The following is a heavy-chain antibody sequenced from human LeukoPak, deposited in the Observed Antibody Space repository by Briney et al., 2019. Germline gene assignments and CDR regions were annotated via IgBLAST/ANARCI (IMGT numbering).Heavy chain of an antibody. CDR2: IYADGVT. CDR1: GFAFSDND. Sequence: GGSLRLSCAASGFAFSDNDIKWVRQAPGKGLEWVSLIYADGVTHYTDSVEGRFSISTDNSGKTLDLQMNSLRGEDTAVYYCARRSVPGRPGYWGQGTLVTVSS. D-gene: IGHD6-6*01. CDR3: ARRSVPGRPGY. J-gene: IGHJ4*02. V-gene: IGHV3-66*04.